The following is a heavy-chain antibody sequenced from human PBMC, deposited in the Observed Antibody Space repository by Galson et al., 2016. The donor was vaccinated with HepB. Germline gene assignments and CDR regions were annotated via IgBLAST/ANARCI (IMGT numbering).Heavy chain of an antibody. CDR2: LYRDGST. J-gene: IGHJ5*02. Sequence: SLRLSCAVSGLTVSGDYMSWVRQAPGKGLEWVSVLYRDGSTYYADSVEGRFTISRDNSRNTLYLQMNSLRVEDTAVYYCTRDGALPGGWVWIDPWGQGTLVIVSS. CDR3: TRDGALPGGWVWIDP. V-gene: IGHV3-53*01. CDR1: GLTVSGDY. D-gene: IGHD6-19*01.